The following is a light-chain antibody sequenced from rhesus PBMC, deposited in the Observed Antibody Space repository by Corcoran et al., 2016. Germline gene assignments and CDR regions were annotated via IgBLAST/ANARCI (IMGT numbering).Light chain of an antibody. CDR3: LQYSSSPPT. J-gene: IGKJ1*01. Sequence: DIQMTQSPSSLSASVGDTVTITCQASQGISSWLVWSQQKPGKAPKLLIYKASSLQSGVPSRLSGSGSGTDFTHTISSLQPEDFATYYCLQYSSSPPTVDPGTKVKIK. CDR2: KAS. V-gene: IGKV1-22*01. CDR1: QGISSW.